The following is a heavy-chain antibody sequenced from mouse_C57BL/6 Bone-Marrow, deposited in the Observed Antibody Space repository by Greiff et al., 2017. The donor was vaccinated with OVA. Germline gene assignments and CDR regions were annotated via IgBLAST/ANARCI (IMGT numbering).Heavy chain of an antibody. CDR2: IHPNSGSI. J-gene: IGHJ1*03. CDR3: ARRRGGYFDV. Sequence: QVQLQQPGAELVKPGASVKLSCKASGYTFTSYWMHWVQQRPGQGLEWIGYIHPNSGSINYNETFKSQATLTVDQSSSTAYMQLSSLTSEDSAVDYCARRRGGYFDVWGTGTSVTVSS. CDR1: GYTFTSYW. V-gene: IGHV1-64*01.